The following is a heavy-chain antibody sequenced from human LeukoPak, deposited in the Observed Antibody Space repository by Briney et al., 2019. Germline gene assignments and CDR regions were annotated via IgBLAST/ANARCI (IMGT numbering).Heavy chain of an antibody. J-gene: IGHJ4*02. CDR1: GFTFSNAW. D-gene: IGHD5-18*01. V-gene: IGHV3-15*01. Sequence: GGSLRLSCAASGFTFSNAWMSWVRQAPGKGLEWVGRIKSKTDGGTTDYAAPVKGRFTIPRDDSKNTLYLQMNSLKTEDTAVYYCTTIRAYSYGPGDYWGQGTLVTVSS. CDR3: TTIRAYSYGPGDY. CDR2: IKSKTDGGTT.